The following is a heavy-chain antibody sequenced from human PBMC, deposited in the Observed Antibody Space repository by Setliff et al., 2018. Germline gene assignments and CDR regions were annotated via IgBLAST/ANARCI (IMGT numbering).Heavy chain of an antibody. CDR2: IYTSGGT. CDR3: ARSPSSGAYWNPSGVAGGFDT. CDR1: GASISSYY. Sequence: TLSLTCTVSGASISSYYWSWIRQPPGKGLEWIGYIYTSGGTNYNPSLKSRVTISLDTSKNHFSLKLDSVTAADTALYYCARSPSSGAYWNPSGVAGGFDTWGQGTTVTVSS. V-gene: IGHV4-4*08. D-gene: IGHD1-26*01. J-gene: IGHJ3*02.